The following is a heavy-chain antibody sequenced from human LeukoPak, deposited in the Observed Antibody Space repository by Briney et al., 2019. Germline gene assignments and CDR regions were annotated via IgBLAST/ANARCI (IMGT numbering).Heavy chain of an antibody. D-gene: IGHD1-26*01. V-gene: IGHV3-21*04. CDR1: GFTFSSYS. J-gene: IGHJ4*02. CDR3: AKGISTIVGAAYFDY. Sequence: PGGSLRLSCAASGFTFSSYSMNWIRQPPGKGLEWVSSIISSSSSMYYADSVKGRFTISRDNAKNSLYLQMNSLRAEDTALYYCAKGISTIVGAAYFDYWGQGTLVTVSS. CDR2: IISSSSSM.